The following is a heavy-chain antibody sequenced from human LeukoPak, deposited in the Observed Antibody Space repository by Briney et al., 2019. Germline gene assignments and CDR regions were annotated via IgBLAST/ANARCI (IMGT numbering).Heavy chain of an antibody. D-gene: IGHD4-17*01. V-gene: IGHV4-39*02. Sequence: PSETLSLTCTVSGVSISSSYSYWGWIRQPPWMGLEWIGSIYYTGNTYYNASLKSQVSISIDTSKNQFSLKLTSVTAADTAVYYCAKDLDGDYGPDTLDYWGQGTLVTVSS. CDR1: GVSISSSYSY. CDR3: AKDLDGDYGPDTLDY. J-gene: IGHJ4*02. CDR2: IYYTGNT.